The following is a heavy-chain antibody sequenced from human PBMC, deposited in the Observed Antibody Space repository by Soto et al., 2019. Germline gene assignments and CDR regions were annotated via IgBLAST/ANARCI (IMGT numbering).Heavy chain of an antibody. J-gene: IGHJ4*02. CDR1: GFRFGDYA. V-gene: IGHV3-49*01. D-gene: IGHD4-17*01. Sequence: GGSLRLSCTTSGFRFGDYAMSWFRQAPGKGPEWIGVIRSNTYGGTSEYTPSVKDRFTLSRDDSANTVYLQMHNLKIKKTGVYYCARRAPVTPFDYWGQGTLVTVSS. CDR3: ARRAPVTPFDY. CDR2: IRSNTYGGTS.